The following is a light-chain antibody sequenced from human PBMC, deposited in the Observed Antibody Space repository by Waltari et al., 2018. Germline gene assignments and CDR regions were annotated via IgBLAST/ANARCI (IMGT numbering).Light chain of an antibody. J-gene: IGLJ1*01. CDR3: AVWDDSLNGYV. CDR2: NNN. CDR1: RVNIGRNS. V-gene: IGLV1-44*01. Sequence: QAPLTQPPSASGTPGQGVTNSCSGSRVNIGRNSAHWYQQFPGTATHYVIYNNNRRPSGVPDRFSGSKSGTSASLAITGLQSEDEADYYCAVWDDSLNGYVFGTGTKVTVL.